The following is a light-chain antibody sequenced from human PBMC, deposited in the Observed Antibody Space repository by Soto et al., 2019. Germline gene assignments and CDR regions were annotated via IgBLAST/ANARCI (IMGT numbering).Light chain of an antibody. CDR1: SSDIGGYNY. J-gene: IGLJ2*01. V-gene: IGLV2-8*01. CDR2: EVS. Sequence: QSALTQPPSASGSPGQSVTISCTGTSSDIGGYNYVSWYQQHPVKVPKLIIYEVSKRPSGVPDRFSGSKSCNTASLTVSGLQAEDEADYYCSSYAGSNNLGVFGGGTKLTVL. CDR3: SSYAGSNNLGV.